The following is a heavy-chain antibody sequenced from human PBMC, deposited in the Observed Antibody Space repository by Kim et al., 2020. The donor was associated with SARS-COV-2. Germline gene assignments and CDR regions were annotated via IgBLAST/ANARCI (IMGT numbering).Heavy chain of an antibody. CDR2: ISSSSSYI. Sequence: GGSLRLSCAASGFTFSSYSMNWVRQAPGKGLEWVSSISSSSSYIYYADSVKGRFTIARDNAKNSLHLQMNSLRAEDTAVYYCASPGPYFSSTSCYSYYYYGRDVWGEGTTVTVSS. CDR3: ASPGPYFSSTSCYSYYYYGRDV. D-gene: IGHD2-2*02. J-gene: IGHJ6*04. V-gene: IGHV3-21*01. CDR1: GFTFSSYS.